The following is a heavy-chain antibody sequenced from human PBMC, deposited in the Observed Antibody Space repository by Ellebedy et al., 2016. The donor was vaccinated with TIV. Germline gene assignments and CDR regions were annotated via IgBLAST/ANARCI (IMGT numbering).Heavy chain of an antibody. D-gene: IGHD4-17*01. CDR3: ARDFGDTTFDP. Sequence: ASVKVSCKASGYTFTGYYMHWVRQAPGQGLEWMGWINPNSGGTNYAQKFQGWVTMTRDTSISTAYMELSRLRSDDTAVYFCARDFGDTTFDPWGQGTLVTVSS. CDR1: GYTFTGYY. J-gene: IGHJ5*02. V-gene: IGHV1-2*04. CDR2: INPNSGGT.